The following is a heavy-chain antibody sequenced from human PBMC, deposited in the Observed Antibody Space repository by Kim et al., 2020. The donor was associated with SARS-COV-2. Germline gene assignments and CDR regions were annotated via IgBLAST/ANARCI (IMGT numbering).Heavy chain of an antibody. CDR2: INPSGGST. CDR3: ARGGWDYYDSSGYYPPDWFDP. Sequence: ASVKVSCKASGYTFTSYYMHWVRQAPGQGLEWMGIINPSGGSTSYAQKFQGRVTMTRDTSTSTVYMELSSLRSEDTAVYYCARGGWDYYDSSGYYPPDWFDPWGQGTLVTVSS. D-gene: IGHD3-22*01. V-gene: IGHV1-46*01. J-gene: IGHJ5*02. CDR1: GYTFTSYY.